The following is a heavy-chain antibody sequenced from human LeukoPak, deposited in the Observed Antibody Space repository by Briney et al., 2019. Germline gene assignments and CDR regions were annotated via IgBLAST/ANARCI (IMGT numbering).Heavy chain of an antibody. V-gene: IGHV4-39*07. J-gene: IGHJ5*02. Sequence: SETLSLTCTVSGGSISSYYWGWIRQPPGKGLEWIGSIYYSGSTYYNPSLKSRVTISVDTSKNQFSLKLSSVTAADTAVYYCARALDSSGFWFDPWGQGTLVTVSS. D-gene: IGHD3-22*01. CDR1: GGSISSYY. CDR3: ARALDSSGFWFDP. CDR2: IYYSGST.